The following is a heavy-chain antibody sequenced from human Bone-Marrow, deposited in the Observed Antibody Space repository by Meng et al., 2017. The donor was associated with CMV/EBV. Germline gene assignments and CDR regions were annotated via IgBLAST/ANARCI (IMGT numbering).Heavy chain of an antibody. CDR1: GSISSGGYY. D-gene: IGHD6-13*01. J-gene: IGHJ5*02. Sequence: GSISSGGYYWSWIRQHPGKGLEWIGYIYCSGSTYYNPSLKSRVTISVDTSKNQFSLKLSSVTAADTAVYYCARDPSSSWPPSWFDPWGQGTLVTVSS. V-gene: IGHV4-31*02. CDR3: ARDPSSSWPPSWFDP. CDR2: IYCSGST.